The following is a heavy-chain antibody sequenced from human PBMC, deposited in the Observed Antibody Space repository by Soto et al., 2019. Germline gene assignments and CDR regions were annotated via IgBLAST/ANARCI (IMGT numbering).Heavy chain of an antibody. V-gene: IGHV2-5*02. CDR1: GFSLSSSGVG. CDR3: AHTLYDYVWGSPGY. J-gene: IGHJ4*02. D-gene: IGHD3-16*01. CDR2: IYWDDDK. Sequence: QITLKESGPTLVKPTQTLTLTCTFSGFSLSSSGVGVGWIRQPPGKALEWLALIYWDDDKRYSPSLKSRLTITKDTSKNQVVLTMTNMDPVDTATYYCAHTLYDYVWGSPGYWGQGTLVTVSS.